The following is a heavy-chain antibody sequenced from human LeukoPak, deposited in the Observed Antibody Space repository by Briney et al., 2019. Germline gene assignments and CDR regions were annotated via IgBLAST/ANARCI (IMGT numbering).Heavy chain of an antibody. CDR2: ISAYNGNT. V-gene: IGHV1-18*01. J-gene: IGHJ3*02. CDR3: ARGLQETLAWLKALSAFDI. D-gene: IGHD5-24*01. Sequence: ASVKVSCKASGYTFTSYGISWVRQAPGQGLEWMGWISAYNGNTNYAQKLQGRVTMSTDTSTSTGYMELRSVRSDDTAVYYCARGLQETLAWLKALSAFDIWGQGTMVTVSS. CDR1: GYTFTSYG.